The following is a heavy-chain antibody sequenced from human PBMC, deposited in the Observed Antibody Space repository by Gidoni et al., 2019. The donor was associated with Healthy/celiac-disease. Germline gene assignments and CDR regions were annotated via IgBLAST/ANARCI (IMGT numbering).Heavy chain of an antibody. CDR1: GFTFSSYS. Sequence: EVQLVESGGGLVKPGGSLRLSCAASGFTFSSYSMNWVRQAPGKGLEWVSSIRSSSSYIYYADSVKGRFTISRDNAKNSLYLQMNSLRAEDTAVYYCASYKAFDYWGQGTLVTVSS. CDR3: ASYKAFDY. J-gene: IGHJ4*02. CDR2: IRSSSSYI. V-gene: IGHV3-21*01. D-gene: IGHD1-1*01.